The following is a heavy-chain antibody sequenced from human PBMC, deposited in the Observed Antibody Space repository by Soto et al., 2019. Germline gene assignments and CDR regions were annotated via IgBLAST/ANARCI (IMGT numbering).Heavy chain of an antibody. Sequence: QLQLQESGSGLVRPSQTLSLTCAVSGGSISSGGYSWNWIRQPPGKGLEWIGYIYQSGSTLSNPSLKSRVTISVDKSKTQFSLKLSSVTAAGTAVYYCARDHLEGNCFDPWGQGTLVTVSS. CDR3: ARDHLEGNCFDP. J-gene: IGHJ5*02. CDR2: IYQSGST. V-gene: IGHV4-30-2*01. CDR1: GGSISSGGYS.